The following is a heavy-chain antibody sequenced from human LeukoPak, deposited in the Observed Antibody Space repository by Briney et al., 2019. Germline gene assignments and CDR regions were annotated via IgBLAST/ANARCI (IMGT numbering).Heavy chain of an antibody. J-gene: IGHJ3*02. CDR3: AKDMRRLAAAGTSFDI. V-gene: IGHV3-9*03. CDR2: ISWNSGSI. Sequence: PGRSLRLSCAASGFTFDDYAMHWVRQAPGKGLEWVSGISWNSGSIGYADSVKGRFTISRDNAKNSLYLQMNSLRAEDMALYYCAKDMRRLAAAGTSFDIWAKGQWSPSLQ. D-gene: IGHD6-13*01. CDR1: GFTFDDYA.